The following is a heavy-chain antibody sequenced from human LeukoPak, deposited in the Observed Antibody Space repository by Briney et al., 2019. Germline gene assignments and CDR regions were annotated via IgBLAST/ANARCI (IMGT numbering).Heavy chain of an antibody. J-gene: IGHJ3*02. V-gene: IGHV4-31*03. CDR3: ARGGHFDLLEYAFDI. Sequence: SQTLSLTCTVSGGSISSGIYYWSWIRHHPEKGLEWIGYIYHTGSHYQNPSLKSRATLSVDTSQNQFSLRLNSVTAADTAVYYCARGGHFDLLEYAFDIWGQGTMVTVSS. D-gene: IGHD3-9*01. CDR2: IYHTGSH. CDR1: GGSISSGIYY.